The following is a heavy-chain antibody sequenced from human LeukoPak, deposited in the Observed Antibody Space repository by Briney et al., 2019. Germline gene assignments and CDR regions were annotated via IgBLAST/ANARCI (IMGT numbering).Heavy chain of an antibody. D-gene: IGHD3-22*01. CDR1: GFTFDDYA. CDR3: AKDIREDCYDSSGYIDY. Sequence: GRSLRLSCAASGFTFDDYAMHWVRHAPGKGLEWVSGISWNSGSIGYADSVKGRFTISRDNAKNSLYPQMNSLRAEDTALYYCAKDIREDCYDSSGYIDYWGQGTLVTVSS. CDR2: ISWNSGSI. V-gene: IGHV3-9*01. J-gene: IGHJ4*02.